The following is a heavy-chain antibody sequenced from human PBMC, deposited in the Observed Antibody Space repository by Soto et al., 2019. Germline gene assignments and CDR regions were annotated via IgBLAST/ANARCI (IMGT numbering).Heavy chain of an antibody. J-gene: IGHJ4*02. V-gene: IGHV4-30-2*01. CDR3: ARVPGL. Sequence: VSEGKSVGRSDCRIRIRQTPGKGLEWIGNIYYSENTHYNPSLKSRVTISVDRSKNQFSLKLSSVTAADTAVYYCARVPGLWGQGTLVTVSS. CDR1: EGKSVGRSDC. CDR2: IYYSENT.